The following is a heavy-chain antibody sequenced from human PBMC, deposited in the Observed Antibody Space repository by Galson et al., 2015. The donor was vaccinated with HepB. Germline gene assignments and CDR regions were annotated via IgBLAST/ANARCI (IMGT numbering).Heavy chain of an antibody. CDR1: GFTFSTYA. Sequence: SLRLSCAASGFTFSTYAMGWVRQAPGKGLEWVSGIVGSGVGTYYADSVKGRFTISRDNSKNTLWLQLRSLRAEDTAVYYCAKRGLDDCSGYYGEWGQGTLVTVSS. V-gene: IGHV3-23*01. J-gene: IGHJ4*02. D-gene: IGHD3-22*01. CDR2: IVGSGVGT. CDR3: AKRGLDDCSGYYGE.